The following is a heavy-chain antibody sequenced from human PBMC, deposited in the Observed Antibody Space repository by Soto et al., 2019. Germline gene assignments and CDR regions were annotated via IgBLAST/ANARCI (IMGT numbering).Heavy chain of an antibody. Sequence: PGGSLRLSCAASGFTFSSYAMSWVRQAPGKGLEWVSAISGSGGSTYFADSVKDRFTISRDNSKNTLYLQMNSLRADDTAVYYCAGDLYSYVPRAWGVWGQGNLVTVSS. CDR1: GFTFSSYA. V-gene: IGHV3-23*01. J-gene: IGHJ4*02. D-gene: IGHD5-18*01. CDR3: AGDLYSYVPRAWGV. CDR2: ISGSGGST.